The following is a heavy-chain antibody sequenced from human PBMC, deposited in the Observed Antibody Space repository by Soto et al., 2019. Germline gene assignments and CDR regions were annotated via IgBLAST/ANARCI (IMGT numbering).Heavy chain of an antibody. D-gene: IGHD3-10*01. J-gene: IGHJ6*02. V-gene: IGHV3-23*01. CDR3: AKGRGSGSFYPYYYGMDV. Sequence: EVQLLESGGGLVQPGGSLRLSCAASGFTFSSYAMNWVRQAPGKGLEWVSSISGSGESTYYADSVKGRFTISRDNSKNTVYLQMNSLRGEDTALYYCAKGRGSGSFYPYYYGMDVWGQGTTVTVSS. CDR2: ISGSGEST. CDR1: GFTFSSYA.